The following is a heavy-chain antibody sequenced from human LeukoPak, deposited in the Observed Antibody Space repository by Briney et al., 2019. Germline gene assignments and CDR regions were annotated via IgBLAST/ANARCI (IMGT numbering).Heavy chain of an antibody. CDR2: ISAYNGKT. CDR3: ARYPDYYDSSGPLY. CDR1: VYTFTSYG. Sequence: ASVKVSCKGSVYTFTSYGISWVRQAPGEGLERRGGISAYNGKTNYAQKLQGRVTMTTDTSTSTAYMELRSLRSADTAVYYCARYPDYYDSSGPLYWGQGTLVTVSS. V-gene: IGHV1-18*01. J-gene: IGHJ4*02. D-gene: IGHD3-22*01.